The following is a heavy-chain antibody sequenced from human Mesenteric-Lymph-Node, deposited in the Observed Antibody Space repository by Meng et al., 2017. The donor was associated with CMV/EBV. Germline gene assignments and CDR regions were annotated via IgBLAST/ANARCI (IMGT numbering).Heavy chain of an antibody. Sequence: GGSLRLSCAASGFTFSSYWMHWVRQAPGKGLVWVSRINSDGSSTSYADSVKGRFTISRDNAKNTLYLQMNSLRAEDTAVYYCARVEPIPYYYGMDVWGQGTTVTVSS. CDR3: ARVEPIPYYYGMDV. J-gene: IGHJ6*02. V-gene: IGHV3-74*01. CDR1: GFTFSSYW. CDR2: INSDGSST. D-gene: IGHD1-26*01.